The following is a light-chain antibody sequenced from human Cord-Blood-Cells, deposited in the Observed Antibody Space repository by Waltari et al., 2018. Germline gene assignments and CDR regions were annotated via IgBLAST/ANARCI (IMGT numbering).Light chain of an antibody. V-gene: IGKV1-5*03. CDR1: RSISSW. Sequence: DIQMTQSPSTLSASVGDRVTITCRASRSISSWLAWYQQKPGKAPKLLIYKASSLESGVRSRFSGSGSGTEFTLTISSLQPDDFATYYCQQYNSYSGTFGQGTKVEIK. CDR2: KAS. CDR3: QQYNSYSGT. J-gene: IGKJ1*01.